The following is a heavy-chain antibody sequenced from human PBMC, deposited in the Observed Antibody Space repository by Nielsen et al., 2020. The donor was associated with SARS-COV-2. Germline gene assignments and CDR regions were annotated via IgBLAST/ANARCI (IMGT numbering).Heavy chain of an antibody. D-gene: IGHD6-13*01. J-gene: IGHJ4*02. CDR3: AKDWSLRYSLHY. V-gene: IGHV3-30*02. CDR1: GFTFSSYG. Sequence: GGSLRLSCAASGFTFSSYGMHWVRQAPGKGLEWVAFIRYDGSNKYYADSVKGRFTISRDNSKNTLYLQMNSLRAEDTAVYYCAKDWSLRYSLHYWGQGTLVTVSS. CDR2: IRYDGSNK.